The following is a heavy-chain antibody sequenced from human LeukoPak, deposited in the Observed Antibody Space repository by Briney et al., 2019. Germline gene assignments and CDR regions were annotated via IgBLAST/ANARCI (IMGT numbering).Heavy chain of an antibody. Sequence: PSETLSLTCTVSGGSISSGSYYWSWIRQPAGKGLEWIGRIYTSGSTNYNPSLKSRVTISVDTSKNQFSLKLSSVTAADTAVYYCARQTPITMVRGGNWFDPWGQGTLVTVSS. CDR1: GGSISSGSYY. V-gene: IGHV4-61*02. CDR3: ARQTPITMVRGGNWFDP. J-gene: IGHJ5*02. CDR2: IYTSGST. D-gene: IGHD3-10*01.